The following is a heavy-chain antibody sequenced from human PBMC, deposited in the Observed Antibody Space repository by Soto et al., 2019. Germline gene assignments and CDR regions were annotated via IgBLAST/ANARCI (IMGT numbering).Heavy chain of an antibody. D-gene: IGHD2-15*01. CDR1: GFTFSSYA. CDR3: AKATRYCSGSSCYLLYFDY. CDR2: ISGSGGST. J-gene: IGHJ4*02. V-gene: IGHV3-23*01. Sequence: PGGSLRLSCAASGFTFSSYAMSWVRQAPGKGLEWVSAISGSGGSTYYADSVKGRFTISRDNSKNTVYMQMNSLRAEDTAVYYCAKATRYCSGSSCYLLYFDYWGQGTLVTVSS.